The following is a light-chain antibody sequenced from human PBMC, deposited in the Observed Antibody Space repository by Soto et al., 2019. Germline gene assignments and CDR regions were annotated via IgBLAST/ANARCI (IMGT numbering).Light chain of an antibody. CDR1: QSVSSN. Sequence: EIVMTQSPATLSVSPGERATLSCRASQSVSSNLAWYQQKPGQSPRLLIYGTSTRATGIPARFSGSGSGTDFTLTISRLEPEDVAVYYCQQSYDSPLTFGGGTKVDIK. J-gene: IGKJ4*01. CDR2: GTS. CDR3: QQSYDSPLT. V-gene: IGKV3-15*01.